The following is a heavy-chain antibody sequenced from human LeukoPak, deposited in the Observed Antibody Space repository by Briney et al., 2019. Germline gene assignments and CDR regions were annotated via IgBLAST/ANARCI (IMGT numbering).Heavy chain of an antibody. Sequence: PGRSLRLSCAASGFTFSSYAMHWVRQAPGKGLEWVAVISYDGSNKYYADSVKGRFTISRDNSKNTLYLQMNSLRAEDTAVYYCAKDLRVSSSLQELDYWGQGTLVTVSS. CDR2: ISYDGSNK. CDR3: AKDLRVSSSLQELDY. V-gene: IGHV3-30-3*01. CDR1: GFTFSSYA. D-gene: IGHD6-6*01. J-gene: IGHJ4*02.